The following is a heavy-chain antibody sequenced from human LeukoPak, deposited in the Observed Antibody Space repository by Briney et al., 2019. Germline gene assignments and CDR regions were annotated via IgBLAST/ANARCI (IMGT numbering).Heavy chain of an antibody. CDR1: GFAFISYS. CDR2: IISSSSNI. D-gene: IGHD6-19*01. J-gene: IGHJ4*02. Sequence: GGALLPPCCASGFAFISYSMKGGRQEPGEGREGGSYIISSSSNIYYAESVKGRFTISRDNAKNQLSRQMSSLRAEATAVYYCARGKGPVAGSLSHFYYWCQGTLVTVSS. CDR3: ARGKGPVAGSLSHFYY. V-gene: IGHV3-48*01.